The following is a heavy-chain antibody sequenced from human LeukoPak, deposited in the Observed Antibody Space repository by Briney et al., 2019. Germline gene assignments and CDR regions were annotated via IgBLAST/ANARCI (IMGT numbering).Heavy chain of an antibody. J-gene: IGHJ4*02. Sequence: PGGSLRLSCATSGFTVSSNYMSWVRQAPGKGLEWVSVIYSGGSTYYADSVKGRFTISRDNSKNTLCLQMNSLRAEDTAVYHCARVFDSSGYFDYWGQGTLVTVSS. CDR2: IYSGGST. CDR3: ARVFDSSGYFDY. CDR1: GFTVSSNY. V-gene: IGHV3-66*01. D-gene: IGHD3-22*01.